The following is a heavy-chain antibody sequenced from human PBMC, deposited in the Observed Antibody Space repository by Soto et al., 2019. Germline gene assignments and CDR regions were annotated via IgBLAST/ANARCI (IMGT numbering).Heavy chain of an antibody. V-gene: IGHV1-69*13. Sequence: GASVKVSCKASGGTFSSYAISWVRQAPGQGLEWMGGIIPIFGTANYAQKFQGRVTITADESTSTAYMELSSLRSEDTAVYYCSFTYYDYVWGSYPYYFDYWGQGTLVTVSS. CDR2: IIPIFGTA. D-gene: IGHD3-16*01. CDR3: SFTYYDYVWGSYPYYFDY. J-gene: IGHJ4*02. CDR1: GGTFSSYA.